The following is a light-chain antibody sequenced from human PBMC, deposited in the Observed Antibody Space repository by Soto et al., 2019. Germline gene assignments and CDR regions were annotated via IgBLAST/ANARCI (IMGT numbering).Light chain of an antibody. CDR2: GAS. CDR3: QQYDTSST. J-gene: IGKJ1*01. V-gene: IGKV3-15*01. CDR1: QSVSSN. Sequence: EIVMTQSPATLSVSPGERATLSCRASQSVSSNLAWYQQKPGQAPRLLIYGASTRATGIPARFSGSGSGTEFTLTISRLEPEDFAVYYCQQYDTSSTFGQGTKVDIK.